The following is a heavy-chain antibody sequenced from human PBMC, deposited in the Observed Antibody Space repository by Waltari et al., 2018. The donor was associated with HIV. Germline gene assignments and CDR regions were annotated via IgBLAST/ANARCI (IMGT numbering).Heavy chain of an antibody. J-gene: IGHJ5*02. CDR2: IYYSGST. CDR1: GGSISSYY. Sequence: QVQLQESGPGLVKPSETLSLTCTVSGGSISSYYWSWIRQPPGKGLEWIGYIYYSGSTNYNPSLKSRVTISVDTSKNQFSLKLSSVTAADTAVYYCARDSGTYYYGSGSFHNWFDPWGQGTLVTVSS. V-gene: IGHV4-59*01. D-gene: IGHD3-10*01. CDR3: ARDSGTYYYGSGSFHNWFDP.